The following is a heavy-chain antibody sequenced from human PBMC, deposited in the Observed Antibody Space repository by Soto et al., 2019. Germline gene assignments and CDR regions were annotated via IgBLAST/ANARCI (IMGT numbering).Heavy chain of an antibody. D-gene: IGHD3-3*01. CDR2: IKSKTDGGTT. Sequence: PGGSLRLSCAASGFTFSNAWMNWVRQAPGKGLEWVGRIKSKTDGGTTDYAAPVKGRFTISRDDSKNTLYLQMNSLKTEDTAVYYCTTGSGDFWSGLYGMDVWGQGTTVTVS. CDR1: GFTFSNAW. J-gene: IGHJ6*02. CDR3: TTGSGDFWSGLYGMDV. V-gene: IGHV3-15*07.